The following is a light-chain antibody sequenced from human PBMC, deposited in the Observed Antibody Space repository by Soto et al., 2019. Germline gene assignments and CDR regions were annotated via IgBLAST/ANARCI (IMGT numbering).Light chain of an antibody. CDR2: DVS. CDR1: SNDVGGYNY. J-gene: IGLJ1*01. V-gene: IGLV2-14*03. CDR3: SSYTGSSTYV. Sequence: QCALTQPASVSGSPGQSITISCTGTSNDVGGYNYVSWYQQHPGKAPKLMIYDVSNRPSGVSNRFSGSKSANTASLTISGLQTEDESDYYCSSYTGSSTYVFGTGTKVTVL.